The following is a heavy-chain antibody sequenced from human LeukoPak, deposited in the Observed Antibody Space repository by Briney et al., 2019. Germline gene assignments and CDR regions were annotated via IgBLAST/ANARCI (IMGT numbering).Heavy chain of an antibody. CDR3: ARDASGSSHFDF. CDR2: IFYSGST. J-gene: IGHJ4*02. D-gene: IGHD6-13*01. V-gene: IGHV4-59*01. Sequence: SETLSLTCTVSGGSISGFYWSWIRQSPGKGLEWVGYIFYSGSTNYNPSLRGRVTMSVDTSKNEFSLQLKFVTAADTAVYYCARDASGSSHFDFWGQGTLVTV. CDR1: GGSISGFY.